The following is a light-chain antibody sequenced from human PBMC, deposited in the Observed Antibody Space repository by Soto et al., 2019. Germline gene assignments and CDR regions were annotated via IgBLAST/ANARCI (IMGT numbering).Light chain of an antibody. V-gene: IGKV3-20*01. CDR3: QQYGSSPWT. J-gene: IGKJ1*01. CDR2: GAS. CDR1: QSISSSF. Sequence: EIVLTQSPGTLSLSPGERATLSCRVSQSISSSFLGWYQQKPGQAPRLLIYGASSRATGIPATFSGSGSGTDFILTISRLEPEDFAVYYCQQYGSSPWTFGQGTKVDIK.